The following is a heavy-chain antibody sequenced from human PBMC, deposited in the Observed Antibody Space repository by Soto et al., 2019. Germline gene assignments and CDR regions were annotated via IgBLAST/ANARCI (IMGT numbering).Heavy chain of an antibody. D-gene: IGHD3-22*01. CDR2: ISSNGNYI. J-gene: IGHJ4*02. Sequence: GGSLRLSCRASGFTFSDFAMSWVRQAPGKGLEWVSSISSNGNYICYADSMKGRFTISRDNAEKSLYLQMNSLRGEDTAVYYCARGTHYYDSIGYSHFFDYWGQGTLVTVSS. V-gene: IGHV3-21*01. CDR1: GFTFSDFA. CDR3: ARGTHYYDSIGYSHFFDY.